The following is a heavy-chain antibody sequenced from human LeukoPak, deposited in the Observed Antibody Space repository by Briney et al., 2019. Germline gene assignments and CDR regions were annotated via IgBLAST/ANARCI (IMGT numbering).Heavy chain of an antibody. CDR2: ISYDGSNK. J-gene: IGHJ4*02. CDR3: ATDGDLGYCSSTSCPSGSFDY. V-gene: IGHV3-30-3*01. CDR1: GFTFSSYA. Sequence: GGSLRLSCAASGFTFSSYAMHWVRQAPGKGLEWVAVISYDGSNKHYADSVKGRFTISRDNSKNTLYLQMNSLRAEDTAVYYCATDGDLGYCSSTSCPSGSFDYWGQGTLVTVSS. D-gene: IGHD2-2*01.